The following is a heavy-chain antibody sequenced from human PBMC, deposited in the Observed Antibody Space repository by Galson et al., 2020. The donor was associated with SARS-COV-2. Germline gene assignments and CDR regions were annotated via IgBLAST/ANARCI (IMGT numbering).Heavy chain of an antibody. CDR1: GFTLSSYG. D-gene: IGHD4-17*01. CDR2: IRYDGSNK. J-gene: IGHJ6*02. Sequence: GESLKISCAASGFTLSSYGMHWVRQAPGKGLEWVAFIRYDGSNKYYADSVKGRFTISRDNSKNTLYLQMNSLRAEDTAVYYCAKDTPPYGDYDYYYGMDVWGQGTTVTVSS. V-gene: IGHV3-30*02. CDR3: AKDTPPYGDYDYYYGMDV.